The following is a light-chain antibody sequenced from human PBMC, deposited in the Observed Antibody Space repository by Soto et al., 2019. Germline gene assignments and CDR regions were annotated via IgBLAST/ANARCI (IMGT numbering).Light chain of an antibody. CDR2: CAS. CDR1: QTARNN. CDR3: QQLNNWPHT. Sequence: LTLSGGTVSLSPSERATLSCMSRQTARNNYLAWYQQKPGQAPRLLIYCASTRATGIPARFSGSGSGTEFTLTFSSLQSEDFAVDFRQQLNNWPHTSGQGTKL. V-gene: IGKV3-15*01. J-gene: IGKJ1*01.